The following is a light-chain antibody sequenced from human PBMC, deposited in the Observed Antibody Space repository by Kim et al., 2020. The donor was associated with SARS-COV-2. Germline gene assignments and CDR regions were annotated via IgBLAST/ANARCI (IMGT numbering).Light chain of an antibody. CDR2: GAS. Sequence: LSVSAGERVPLSCRASQSISSKLAWYQQKPGQAPRLLIYGASSRATGIPARFSGSGSGTEFTLTISSLQSEDFAVYYCQQYSFWYTFGQGTKLEI. J-gene: IGKJ2*01. CDR1: QSISSK. V-gene: IGKV3-15*01. CDR3: QQYSFWYT.